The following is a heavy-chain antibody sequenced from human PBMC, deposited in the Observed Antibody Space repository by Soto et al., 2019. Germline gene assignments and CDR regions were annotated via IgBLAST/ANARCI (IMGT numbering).Heavy chain of an antibody. Sequence: QVQLQESGPGLVEPSGTLSLTCAVSGDSIGSSNWWSWVRQAPGKGLEWVGEMYHSGTTHYNPSLKSRVTISLDNSKNHFSLKMASVTAADSAIYYCARVNKSFKDWGQGIQVTVSS. V-gene: IGHV4-4*02. CDR3: ARVNKSFKD. CDR2: MYHSGTT. CDR1: GDSIGSSNW. D-gene: IGHD3-10*01. J-gene: IGHJ4*02.